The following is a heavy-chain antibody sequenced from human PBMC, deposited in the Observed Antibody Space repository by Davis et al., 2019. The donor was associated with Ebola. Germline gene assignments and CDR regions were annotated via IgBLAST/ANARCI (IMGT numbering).Heavy chain of an antibody. Sequence: PGGSLRLSCAASGFTFSSYSMNWVRQAPGKGLEWVSSISTSSNYIYHADSVKGRFTVSRDNAGNSLYLQMNSLRAEDTAVYYCARTFFRRAVVLYYFDYWGQGTLVTVSS. CDR2: ISTSSNYI. V-gene: IGHV3-21*06. CDR1: GFTFSSYS. CDR3: ARTFFRRAVVLYYFDY. D-gene: IGHD2-2*01. J-gene: IGHJ4*02.